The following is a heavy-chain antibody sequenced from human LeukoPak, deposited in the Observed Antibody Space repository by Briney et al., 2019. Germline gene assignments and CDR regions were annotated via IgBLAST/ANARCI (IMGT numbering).Heavy chain of an antibody. Sequence: GSLRLSCGGSGFTFKSFSMHWVRQAPGKGLEWASDISSNSGIKSYADSVKGRFTISRDNAKNSLYLQMNSLRAEDTAVYYCARAYDFWSGPGGYWGQGTLVTVSS. CDR1: GFTFKSFS. CDR3: ARAYDFWSGPGGY. CDR2: ISSNSGIK. D-gene: IGHD3-3*01. J-gene: IGHJ4*02. V-gene: IGHV3-48*01.